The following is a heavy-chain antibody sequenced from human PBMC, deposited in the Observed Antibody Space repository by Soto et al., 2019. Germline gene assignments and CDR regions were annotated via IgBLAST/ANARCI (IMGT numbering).Heavy chain of an antibody. Sequence: SQTLSLTCAISGDSVSSNSAAWNWIRQSPSRGLEWLGRTFYRSKWYNDYAVSVKSRITINPDTSKNQFSLQLNSVTPEDTAVYYCARESVQQQLAYYFDYWAQGTLVTVSS. CDR3: ARESVQQQLAYYFDY. D-gene: IGHD6-13*01. CDR1: GDSVSSNSAA. CDR2: TFYRSKWYN. J-gene: IGHJ4*02. V-gene: IGHV6-1*01.